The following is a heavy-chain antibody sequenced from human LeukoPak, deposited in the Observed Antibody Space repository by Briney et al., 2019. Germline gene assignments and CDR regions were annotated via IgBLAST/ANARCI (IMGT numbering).Heavy chain of an antibody. CDR2: IIPILGIA. V-gene: IGHV1-69*04. D-gene: IGHD2-15*01. J-gene: IGHJ4*02. Sequence: ASVKVSCKASGGTFSSYAISWVRQAPGQGLEWMGRIIPILGIANYAQKFQGRVTITAGKSTSTAYMELSSLRSEDTAVYYCARHRYCSGGSCYYFDYWGQGTLVTVSS. CDR1: GGTFSSYA. CDR3: ARHRYCSGGSCYYFDY.